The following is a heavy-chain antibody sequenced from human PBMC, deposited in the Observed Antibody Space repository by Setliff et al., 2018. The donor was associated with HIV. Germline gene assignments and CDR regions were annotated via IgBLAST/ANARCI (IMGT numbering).Heavy chain of an antibody. Sequence: GESLKISCAASGFAFVGAEIHWVRQASGKGLEWVGRIRNKFNSLATQDGESLEGRFTISRDDSKNTAYLQMRSLKTDDTAVYFCATNVRVPGSSLDSWGPGSLVTVSS. CDR3: ATNVRVPGSSLDS. D-gene: IGHD6-19*01. CDR2: IRNKFNSLAT. J-gene: IGHJ1*01. V-gene: IGHV3-73*01. CDR1: GFAFVGAE.